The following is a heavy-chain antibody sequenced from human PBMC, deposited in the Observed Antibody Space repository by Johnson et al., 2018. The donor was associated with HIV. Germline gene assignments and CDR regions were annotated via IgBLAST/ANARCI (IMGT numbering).Heavy chain of an antibody. CDR3: AIKSYYDILTGQGGAFDI. CDR2: ISDSGGST. V-gene: IGHV3-NL1*01. CDR1: GFTFSSYG. J-gene: IGHJ3*02. D-gene: IGHD3-9*01. Sequence: VQLVESGGDVVQPGRSLRLSCAASGFTFSSYGMHWVRQTPGKGLEWVSGISDSGGSTYYADSVKGRFTISRDNSNNTLFLQMGSLRVEDMAVYYCAIKSYYDILTGQGGAFDIWGQGTMVTVSS.